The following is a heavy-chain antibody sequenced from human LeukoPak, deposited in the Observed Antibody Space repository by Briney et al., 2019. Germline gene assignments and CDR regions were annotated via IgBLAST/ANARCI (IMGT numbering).Heavy chain of an antibody. J-gene: IGHJ5*02. CDR2: IYTSGNT. D-gene: IGHD6-13*01. Sequence: SETLSLTCTVSGGSISSGSYYWSWIRQPAGKGLEWIGRIYTSGNTNYNPSLKSRVTISVDTSKNQFSLKLSSVTAADTAVYYCARDLGSSWGYNWFDPWGQGTLVTVSS. CDR3: ARDLGSSWGYNWFDP. CDR1: GGSISSGSYY. V-gene: IGHV4-61*02.